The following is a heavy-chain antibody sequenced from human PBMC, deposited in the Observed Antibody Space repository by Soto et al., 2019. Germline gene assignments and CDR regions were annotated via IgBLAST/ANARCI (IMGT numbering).Heavy chain of an antibody. J-gene: IGHJ5*02. CDR1: GGPISSYY. Sequence: SETLSLTCSVSGGPISSYYWSWIRQPPGKGLEWIGYISYSGSTKYNPSLKSRVTVLKDRSQNQFSLKLTSVTAADTAVYYCVRVSDWFDPWGQGTLVTVSS. CDR3: VRVSDWFDP. V-gene: IGHV4-59*01. CDR2: ISYSGST.